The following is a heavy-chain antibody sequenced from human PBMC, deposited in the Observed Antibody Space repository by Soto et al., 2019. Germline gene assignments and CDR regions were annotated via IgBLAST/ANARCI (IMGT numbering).Heavy chain of an antibody. CDR2: IKEDGSEK. CDR3: AKLKEAAAPYFDY. CDR1: GFSLSNYF. V-gene: IGHV3-7*03. D-gene: IGHD6-13*01. Sequence: GGSLRLSCVGSGFSLSNYFMSWVRQAPGKGLEWVANIKEDGSEKYHVESVKGRFTISRDNAKXXXXXXXNSLRAEDTAVYYCAKLKEAAAPYFDYWGQGTLVTVSS. J-gene: IGHJ4*02.